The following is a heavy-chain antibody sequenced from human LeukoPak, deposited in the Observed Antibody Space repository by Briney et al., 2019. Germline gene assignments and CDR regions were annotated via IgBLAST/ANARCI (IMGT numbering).Heavy chain of an antibody. V-gene: IGHV3-21*04. CDR1: GLTFSTYS. CDR3: ASVPVHCSGGSCPLDY. Sequence: PGGSLRLSCAASGLTFSTYSMNWVRQAPGKGLEWVSSISTSSSYIYYADSVKGRFTISRDNAKNLLYLQMNSLRAEDTAVYYCASVPVHCSGGSCPLDYWGQGTLVTVSS. CDR2: ISTSSSYI. D-gene: IGHD2-15*01. J-gene: IGHJ4*02.